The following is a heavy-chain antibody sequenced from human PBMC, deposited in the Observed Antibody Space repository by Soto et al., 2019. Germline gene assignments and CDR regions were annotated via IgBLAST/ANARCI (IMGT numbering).Heavy chain of an antibody. D-gene: IGHD3-16*02. Sequence: SVKVSCKASGFTFTSSSVQWVRQARGQRLEWIGWIVVGSGNTNYAQKFQERVTITRDMSTSTAYMELSSLRSEDTAVYYCAAGYREMAAYYYGMDVWGQGTTVTVS. CDR3: AAGYREMAAYYYGMDV. V-gene: IGHV1-58*01. CDR1: GFTFTSSS. CDR2: IVVGSGNT. J-gene: IGHJ6*02.